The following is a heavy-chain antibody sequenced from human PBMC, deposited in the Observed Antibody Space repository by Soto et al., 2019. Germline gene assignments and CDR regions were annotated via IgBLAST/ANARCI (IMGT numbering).Heavy chain of an antibody. CDR1: GFTVSSNY. J-gene: IGHJ3*02. CDR2: IYSGGST. CDR3: AREGPPAAPSDAFDI. V-gene: IGHV3-53*01. D-gene: IGHD6-25*01. Sequence: GSLRLSCAASGFTVSSNYMSWVRQAPGKGLEWVSVIYSGGSTYYADSVKGRFTISRDNSKNTLYLQMNSLRAEDTAVYYCAREGPPAAPSDAFDIWGQGTMVTVSS.